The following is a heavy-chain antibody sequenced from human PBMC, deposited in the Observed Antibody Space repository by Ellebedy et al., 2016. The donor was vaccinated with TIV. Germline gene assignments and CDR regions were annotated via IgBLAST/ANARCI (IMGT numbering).Heavy chain of an antibody. CDR1: GFTFSSYG. Sequence: GGSLRLXXTVSGFTFSSYGMTLIRQAPGRGLEWVASISSSSNYIEYAASVKGRFTISRDNANSVVYLQMNSLTAEDTAVYFCARELEVVDFEYWGQGTVVNVSS. J-gene: IGHJ4*02. V-gene: IGHV3-21*06. CDR3: ARELEVVDFEY. CDR2: ISSSSNYI. D-gene: IGHD2-8*02.